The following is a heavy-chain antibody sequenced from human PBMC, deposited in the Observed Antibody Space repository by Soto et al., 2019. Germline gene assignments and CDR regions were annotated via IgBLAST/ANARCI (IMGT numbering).Heavy chain of an antibody. CDR2: IYHSGIS. D-gene: IGHD3-22*01. J-gene: IGHJ4*02. V-gene: IGHV4-30-2*01. Sequence: QLQLQESGSGLVKPSQTLSLTCAVSGGSISSGGYSWRWLRQPPGKGLDWIGYIYHSGISYYNPSLKRRVTVSVDRSKSQFSLKLSSVTAADTAVYYCPSMRGGYDRRGYDYWGQGTLVTVSS. CDR1: GGSISSGGYS. CDR3: PSMRGGYDRRGYDY.